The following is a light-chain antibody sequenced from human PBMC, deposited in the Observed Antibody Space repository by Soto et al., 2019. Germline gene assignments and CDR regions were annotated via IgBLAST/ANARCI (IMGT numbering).Light chain of an antibody. CDR2: NNN. CDR3: AAWDDSLNGLV. J-gene: IGLJ1*01. CDR1: SSNIGSNT. Sequence: QSVLTQPPSASGTPGQRVTISCSGSSSNIGSNTVNWYQQLPGTAPKLLIYNNNQRPSGVPDRFSCSKSGTSASLAISGLQSEDEADYYCAAWDDSLNGLVFGTGTKLTV. V-gene: IGLV1-44*01.